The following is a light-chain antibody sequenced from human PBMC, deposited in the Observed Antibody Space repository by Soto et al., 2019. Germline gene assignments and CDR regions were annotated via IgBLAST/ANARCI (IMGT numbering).Light chain of an antibody. CDR2: KAS. J-gene: IGKJ5*01. CDR1: QTISSW. V-gene: IGKV1-5*03. Sequence: DIQMTQSPSTLSASVGDRVTITCRASQTISSWLAWYQQKPGKAPKLLIYKASNLEKGVPSRFSDSGSGTEFTLTISSLQPDDFATYYCQQYNSYSPITFGQGTRREIK. CDR3: QQYNSYSPIT.